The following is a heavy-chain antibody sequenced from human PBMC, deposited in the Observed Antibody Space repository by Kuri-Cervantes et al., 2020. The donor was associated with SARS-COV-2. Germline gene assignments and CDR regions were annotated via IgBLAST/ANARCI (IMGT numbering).Heavy chain of an antibody. V-gene: IGHV4-61*01. CDR3: ARTLDYYGSGTYCFDY. J-gene: IGHJ4*02. CDR1: GGSVSSGSHY. Sequence: ESLKISCIVSGGSVSSGSHYWSWIRQPPGKGLEWIGYIYYSGSTKYNPSLKSQVTMSVDTSKNQFSLKLNSVTPADTAVYYCARTLDYYGSGTYCFDYWGQGTLVTVSS. D-gene: IGHD3-10*01. CDR2: IYYSGST.